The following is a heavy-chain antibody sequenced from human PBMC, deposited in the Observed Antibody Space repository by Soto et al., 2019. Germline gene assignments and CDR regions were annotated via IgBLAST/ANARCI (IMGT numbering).Heavy chain of an antibody. J-gene: IGHJ4*02. D-gene: IGHD6-13*01. CDR2: IIPILGIA. Sequence: GTSVKVSCKASGGTFSSYTISWVRQAPGQGLEWMGRIIPILGIANYAQKFQGRVTITADKSTSTAYMELSSLRSEDTAVYYCARELWEQQLAEIVYYFDYWGQGTLVTVSS. CDR3: ARELWEQQLAEIVYYFDY. V-gene: IGHV1-69*04. CDR1: GGTFSSYT.